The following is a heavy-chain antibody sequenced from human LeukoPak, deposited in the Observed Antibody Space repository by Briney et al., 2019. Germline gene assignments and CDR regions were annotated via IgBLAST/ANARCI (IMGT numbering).Heavy chain of an antibody. J-gene: IGHJ4*02. V-gene: IGHV4-59*01. CDR2: IYYSGST. CDR1: GDSIRTYY. Sequence: SETLSLTCTVSGDSIRTYYWSWIRQPPGEGLEWIGSIYYSGSTNYNPSLKGRVTISLDTSKNQFSLKVSSVTAADTAVYYCARALTPGYCSGGACSYFDYWGQGTLVTVSP. D-gene: IGHD2-15*01. CDR3: ARALTPGYCSGGACSYFDY.